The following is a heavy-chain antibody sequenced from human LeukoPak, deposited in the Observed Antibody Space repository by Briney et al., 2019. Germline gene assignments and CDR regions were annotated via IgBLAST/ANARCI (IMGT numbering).Heavy chain of an antibody. Sequence: SGGSLRLSCAASGFTFSNYWMSWVRQAPGKGLEWVANIKQDGSEKYYVDSVKGRFTISRDNAKNSLYLQMNSLRAEDTAVYYCAHIQLWTTIDYWGQGTLVTVSS. CDR3: AHIQLWTTIDY. J-gene: IGHJ4*02. CDR1: GFTFSNYW. V-gene: IGHV3-7*05. CDR2: IKQDGSEK. D-gene: IGHD5-18*01.